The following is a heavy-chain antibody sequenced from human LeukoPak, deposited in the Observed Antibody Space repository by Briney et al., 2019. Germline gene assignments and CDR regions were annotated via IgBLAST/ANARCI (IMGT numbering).Heavy chain of an antibody. CDR1: GGSISSYY. V-gene: IGHV4-39*01. CDR3: ASGRTGVVTTFDY. D-gene: IGHD3-3*01. J-gene: IGHJ4*02. Sequence: PSETLSLTCTVSGGSISSYYWGWIRQPPGKGLEWIGSIYYSGSTYYNPSLKSRVTISVDTSKNQFSLKLSSVTAADTAVYYCASGRTGVVTTFDYWGQGTLVTVSS. CDR2: IYYSGST.